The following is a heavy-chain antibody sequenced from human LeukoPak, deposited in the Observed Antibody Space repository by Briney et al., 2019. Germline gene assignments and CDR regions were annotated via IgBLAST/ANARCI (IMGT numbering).Heavy chain of an antibody. Sequence: GGSLRLSCAASGFTFSTYWMSWVRQAPGKGLEWVANIKEDGNRIYYVDSVKGRFTISRENAKNSLYLQMSSLRAEDTAVYYCAKWARYCTNGVCYYFDYWGQGTLVTVSS. J-gene: IGHJ4*02. D-gene: IGHD2-8*01. CDR1: GFTFSTYW. CDR3: AKWARYCTNGVCYYFDY. CDR2: IKEDGNRI. V-gene: IGHV3-7*03.